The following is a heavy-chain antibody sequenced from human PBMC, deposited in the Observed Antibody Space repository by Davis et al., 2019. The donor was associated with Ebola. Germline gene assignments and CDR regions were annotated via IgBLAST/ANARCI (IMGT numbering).Heavy chain of an antibody. Sequence: GESLKISCAASGFTFSGSAMHWVRQASGKGLEWVGRIRSKANSYATAYAASVKGRFTISRDDSKNTAYLQMNSLKTEDTAVYYCTGTVTTIDYWGQGTPVTVSS. J-gene: IGHJ4*02. CDR1: GFTFSGSA. V-gene: IGHV3-73*01. D-gene: IGHD4-17*01. CDR3: TGTVTTIDY. CDR2: IRSKANSYAT.